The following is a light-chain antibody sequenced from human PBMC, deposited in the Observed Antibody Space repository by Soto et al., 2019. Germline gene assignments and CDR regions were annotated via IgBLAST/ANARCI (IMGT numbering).Light chain of an antibody. J-gene: IGLJ2*01. CDR3: SSYTSSNTLEV. Sequence: QSALIQPASVSGSPGQSITISCTGTSSDVGGSNYVSWYQQHPHRAPKLLIYEVSYRPSGVSRRFSGSKSGNTASLTISGLQAEDEADYYCSSYTSSNTLEVFGVGTKLTVL. CDR1: SSDVGGSNY. CDR2: EVS. V-gene: IGLV2-14*01.